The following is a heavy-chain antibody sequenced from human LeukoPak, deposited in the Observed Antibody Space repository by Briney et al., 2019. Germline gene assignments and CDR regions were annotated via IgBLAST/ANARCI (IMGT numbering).Heavy chain of an antibody. J-gene: IGHJ3*02. Sequence: SETLSLTCTVSGGSISSSSYYWGWIRQPPGKGLEWIGEINHSGSTNYNPSLKSRVTISVDTSKNQFSLKLSSVTAADTAVYYCARDGELGAFDIWGQGTMVTVSS. CDR1: GGSISSSSYY. CDR2: INHSGST. D-gene: IGHD1-26*01. CDR3: ARDGELGAFDI. V-gene: IGHV4-39*07.